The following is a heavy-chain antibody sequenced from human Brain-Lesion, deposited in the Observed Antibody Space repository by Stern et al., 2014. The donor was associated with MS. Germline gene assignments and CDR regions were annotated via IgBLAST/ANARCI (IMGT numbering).Heavy chain of an antibody. Sequence: VQLVESGPGLVKPSQTLSLSCTVSGGSISSGGYYWSWIRQPAGKGLEWIGRIFNSGTTSYNPPPKSRVTISIDTSKNQFSRRLNPMTAADTAVYYCARGRVVPGFQYYATDVWGQGTTVIVSS. CDR2: IFNSGTT. D-gene: IGHD2-2*01. V-gene: IGHV4-61*02. CDR3: ARGRVVPGFQYYATDV. CDR1: GGSISSGGYY. J-gene: IGHJ6*02.